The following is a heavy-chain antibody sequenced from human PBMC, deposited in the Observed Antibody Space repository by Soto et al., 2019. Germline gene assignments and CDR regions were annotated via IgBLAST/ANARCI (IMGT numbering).Heavy chain of an antibody. V-gene: IGHV2-5*01. Sequence: SGATQVNPTHTLTLTYKFPGFSLTTSGVEVAWVRQPPGKALEWLARVYSNDDKRFSPSPQRRLNITKKTSKNQVVLTMTNMDTVDTATYYCTHMWGSGLSAMDVWGPWTTLTV. CDR1: GFSLTTSGVE. D-gene: IGHD3-10*01. CDR2: VYSNDDK. CDR3: THMWGSGLSAMDV. J-gene: IGHJ6*02.